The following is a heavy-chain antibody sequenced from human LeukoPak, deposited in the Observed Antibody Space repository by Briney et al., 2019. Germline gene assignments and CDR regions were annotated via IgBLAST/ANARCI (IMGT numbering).Heavy chain of an antibody. CDR2: ISSGSSTI. CDR3: ATHPYARAAAGIP. Sequence: PGRSLRLSCAASRLTFSGYSMNWVRQAPGRGLEWVSYISSGSSTIFYADSVKGRFTISRDNAQSSLYLQMNSLRAEDTAVYYCATHPYARAAAGIPWGQGTLVTVSS. D-gene: IGHD6-13*01. CDR1: RLTFSGYS. J-gene: IGHJ4*02. V-gene: IGHV3-48*04.